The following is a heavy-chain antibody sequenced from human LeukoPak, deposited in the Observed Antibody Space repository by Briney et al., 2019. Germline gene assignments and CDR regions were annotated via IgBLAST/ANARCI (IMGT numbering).Heavy chain of an antibody. CDR1: GGSITSNNYY. J-gene: IGHJ5*02. CDR2: IKYSGST. D-gene: IGHD6-6*01. Sequence: SETLSLTCTVSGGSITSNNYYCGWIRQPPGKGLEWIASIKYSGSTYYNPSLKSRVTTSVDTSKNQFSLKLSSVTATDTAVYYCARHSFPTYSTSSDWFDPWGQGTLVTVSS. CDR3: ARHSFPTYSTSSDWFDP. V-gene: IGHV4-39*01.